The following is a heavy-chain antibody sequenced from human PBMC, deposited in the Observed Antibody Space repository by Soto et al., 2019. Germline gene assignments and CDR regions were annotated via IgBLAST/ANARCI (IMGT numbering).Heavy chain of an antibody. D-gene: IGHD3-10*01. V-gene: IGHV4-59*08. Sequence: SETLSLTCTVSGGSISSYYWSWIRQPPGKGLEWIGYIYYSGSTNYNPSLKSRVTIPVDTSKNQFSLKLSSVTAADTAVYYCASIWFGDFDYWGHGTLVTVSS. CDR3: ASIWFGDFDY. CDR1: GGSISSYY. J-gene: IGHJ4*01. CDR2: IYYSGST.